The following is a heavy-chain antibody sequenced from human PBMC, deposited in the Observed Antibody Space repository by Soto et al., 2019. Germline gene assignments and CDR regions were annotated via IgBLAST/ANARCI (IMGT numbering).Heavy chain of an antibody. J-gene: IGHJ4*02. Sequence: LSLTCTVSGGSISSGGYYWGWIRQHPGKGLEWIGYIYYSGSTYYNPSLKSRVTISVDTSKNQFSLKLSSVTAADTAVYYCARGLGRAIFGVVTPFADYWGQGTLVTVSS. D-gene: IGHD3-3*01. CDR1: GGSISSGGYY. CDR3: ARGLGRAIFGVVTPFADY. V-gene: IGHV4-31*03. CDR2: IYYSGST.